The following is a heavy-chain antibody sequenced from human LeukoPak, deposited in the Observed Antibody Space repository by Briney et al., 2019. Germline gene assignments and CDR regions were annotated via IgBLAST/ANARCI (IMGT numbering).Heavy chain of an antibody. CDR1: GFTFNHAW. Sequence: GGSLRLSCAASGFTFNHAWMNWVRQAPGKGLEWGGHIKSKTDGGTTDYAAPVKGRFTISRDDSKNTLYLQMNSLKTEDTAMYYCTTVGYCDGTSCSGFDYWGQGTLVTVSP. CDR3: TTVGYCDGTSCSGFDY. V-gene: IGHV3-15*01. D-gene: IGHD2-2*01. CDR2: IKSKTDGGTT. J-gene: IGHJ4*02.